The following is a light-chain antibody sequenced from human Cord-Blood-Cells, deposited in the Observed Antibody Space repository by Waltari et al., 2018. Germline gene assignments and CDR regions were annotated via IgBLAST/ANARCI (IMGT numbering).Light chain of an antibody. Sequence: QSVLTQPPSASGTPGQRVTISCSGSSSNLGSNTVNWYQPLPGPAPKLLIYSNNQRPSGVPDRFSGSKSGTSASLAISGLQSEDEADYYCAAWDDSLNGVVFGGGTKLTVL. V-gene: IGLV1-44*01. CDR3: AAWDDSLNGVV. CDR1: SSNLGSNT. J-gene: IGLJ2*01. CDR2: SNN.